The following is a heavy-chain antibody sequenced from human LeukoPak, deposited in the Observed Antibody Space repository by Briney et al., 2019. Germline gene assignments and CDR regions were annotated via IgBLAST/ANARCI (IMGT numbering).Heavy chain of an antibody. CDR2: ISSGTGNK. V-gene: IGHV3-48*01. J-gene: IGHJ4*02. CDR3: ARDEILTGYYGTKYYLDY. CDR1: GFIISNYS. D-gene: IGHD3-9*01. Sequence: GGSLRLSCAASGFIISNYSMSWVRQAPGKGLEWVSYISSGTGNKYYADSVKGRFTISRDNAKNSLYLQMNSLRAEDTAVYYCARDEILTGYYGTKYYLDYWGQGTLVTVSS.